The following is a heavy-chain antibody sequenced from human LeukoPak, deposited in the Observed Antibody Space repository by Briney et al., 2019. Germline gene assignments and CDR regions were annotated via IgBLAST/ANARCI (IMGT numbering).Heavy chain of an antibody. J-gene: IGHJ4*02. Sequence: GGSLRLSCAASGFTFSSYWMSWVRQAPGKGLEWVANIKQDGSEKYYADSVKGRFTISRDNSKNTLYLQLNSLRAEDTAVYYCEAICSSTSCSSFDYWGQGTLVTVSS. CDR1: GFTFSSYW. V-gene: IGHV3-7*01. D-gene: IGHD2-2*01. CDR3: EAICSSTSCSSFDY. CDR2: IKQDGSEK.